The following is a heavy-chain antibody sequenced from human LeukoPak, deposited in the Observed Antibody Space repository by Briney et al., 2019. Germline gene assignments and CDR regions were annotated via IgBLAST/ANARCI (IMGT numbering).Heavy chain of an antibody. CDR1: GVTFSSHS. CDR2: ISRDGTST. CDR3: ARGWYGPDS. D-gene: IGHD2-15*01. J-gene: IGHJ5*01. Sequence: GGSLRLSCAASGVTFSSHSMHWVREAPGKGLVWGSRISRDGTSTNYADAVKGRFTISRDNAKNTLYLQMNSLREEETGVYSCARGWYGPDSCGQGTLVIVSS. V-gene: IGHV3-74*01.